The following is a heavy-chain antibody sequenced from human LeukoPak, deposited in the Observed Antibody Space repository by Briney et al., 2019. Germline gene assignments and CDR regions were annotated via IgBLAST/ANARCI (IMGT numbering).Heavy chain of an antibody. D-gene: IGHD5-18*01. CDR1: GGSISSGGYY. CDR3: ARESIGYSYGFDY. V-gene: IGHV4-61*02. Sequence: SQTLSLTCTVSGGSISSGGYYWSWIRQPAGKGLEWIGRIYTSGSTNYNPSLKSRVTISVDTSKNQFSLKLSSVTAADTAVYYCARESIGYSYGFDYWGQGTLVTVSS. CDR2: IYTSGST. J-gene: IGHJ4*02.